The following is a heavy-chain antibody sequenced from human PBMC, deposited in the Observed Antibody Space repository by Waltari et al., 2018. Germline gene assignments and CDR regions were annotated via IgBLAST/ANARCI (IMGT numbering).Heavy chain of an antibody. CDR3: AGRAAVKWLVPLVRGYWYFDL. D-gene: IGHD6-19*01. CDR1: GGSFSGYY. J-gene: IGHJ2*01. Sequence: QVQLQQWGAGLLKPSETLSLTCAVYGGSFSGYYWSWIRQPPGKGLEWIGEINHSGSTNYNPSLKSRVTISVDTSKNQFSLKLSSVTAADTAVYYCAGRAAVKWLVPLVRGYWYFDLWGRGTLVTVSS. V-gene: IGHV4-34*01. CDR2: INHSGST.